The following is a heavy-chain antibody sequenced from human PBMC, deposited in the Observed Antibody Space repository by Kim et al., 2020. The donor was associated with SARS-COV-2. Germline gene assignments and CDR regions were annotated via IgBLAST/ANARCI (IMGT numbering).Heavy chain of an antibody. D-gene: IGHD1-26*01. V-gene: IGHV6-1*01. Sequence: YSDYAVSVKSRITINPDTSKNQFSLQLNSVTPEDTAVYYCARDSSGSFDYWGQGTLVTVSS. J-gene: IGHJ4*02. CDR3: ARDSSGSFDY. CDR2: YS.